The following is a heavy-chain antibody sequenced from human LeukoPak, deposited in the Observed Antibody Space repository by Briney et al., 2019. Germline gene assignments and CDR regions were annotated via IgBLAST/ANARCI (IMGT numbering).Heavy chain of an antibody. Sequence: SVKVSCKASGGTFSSYAISWVRQAPGQGLEWMGRIIPILGIANYAQKFQGRVTITADKSTSTAYMELSSLRSEDTAVYYCARDAYCGGDCYFFDYWGQGTLVTVSS. J-gene: IGHJ4*02. CDR1: GGTFSSYA. CDR2: IIPILGIA. D-gene: IGHD2-21*02. V-gene: IGHV1-69*04. CDR3: ARDAYCGGDCYFFDY.